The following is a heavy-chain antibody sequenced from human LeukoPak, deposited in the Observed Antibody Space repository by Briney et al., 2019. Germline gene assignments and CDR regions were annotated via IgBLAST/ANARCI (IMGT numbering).Heavy chain of an antibody. CDR3: ARTYYYDSSGYHYEDY. V-gene: IGHV4-34*01. CDR1: GGSFSGYY. J-gene: IGHJ4*02. D-gene: IGHD3-22*01. Sequence: SETLSLTCAVYGGSFSGYYWSWIRQPPGKGLEWIGEINHSGSTNYNPSLKSRVTISVDTSKSQFSLKLSSVTAADTAVYYCARTYYYDSSGYHYEDYWGQGTLVTVSS. CDR2: INHSGST.